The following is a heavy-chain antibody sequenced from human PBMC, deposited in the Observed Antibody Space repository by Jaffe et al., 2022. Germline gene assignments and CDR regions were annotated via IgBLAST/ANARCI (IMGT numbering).Heavy chain of an antibody. V-gene: IGHV3-15*01. CDR2: IRIKSEGATT. J-gene: IGHJ4*02. Sequence: EVQLVESGGGLVKPGGSLRLSCGASGLIFNNAHMSWVRQAPGKGLEWVGYIRIKSEGATTDYGAPVKGRFTISRDDSTNTVYLQMSSLKTEDTGVYYCTTVNWDWPLYWGQGTLVTVSS. CDR3: TTVNWDWPLY. D-gene: IGHD3-9*01. CDR1: GLIFNNAH.